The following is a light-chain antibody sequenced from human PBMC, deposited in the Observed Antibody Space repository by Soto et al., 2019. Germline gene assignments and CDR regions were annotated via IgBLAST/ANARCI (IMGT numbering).Light chain of an antibody. CDR2: GAS. J-gene: IGKJ1*01. V-gene: IGKV3-15*01. CDR3: QQYKSYPST. Sequence: EIVMTQSPATLSVSPGERATLSCRASQSVSSNLAWYQQKPGQAPRLLIYGASTRATGIPARFSGSGSGTEFTLTISSLQSEDFAVYYCQQYKSYPSTFGQGTKVEI. CDR1: QSVSSN.